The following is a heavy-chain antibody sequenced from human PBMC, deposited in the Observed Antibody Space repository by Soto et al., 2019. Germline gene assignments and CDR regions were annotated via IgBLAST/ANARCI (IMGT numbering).Heavy chain of an antibody. CDR1: GYSISSGYY. D-gene: IGHD3-10*01. J-gene: IGHJ6*02. CDR3: ARSAGAQDYYYYYGMDV. V-gene: IGHV4-38-2*01. Sequence: SETLSLTCAVSGYSISSGYYWCCIRQPPGKGLEWIGSIYHSGSTYYNPPLKSRVTISVDTSKNQFSLKLSSVTAADTAVYYCARSAGAQDYYYYYGMDVWGQGATVTVSS. CDR2: IYHSGST.